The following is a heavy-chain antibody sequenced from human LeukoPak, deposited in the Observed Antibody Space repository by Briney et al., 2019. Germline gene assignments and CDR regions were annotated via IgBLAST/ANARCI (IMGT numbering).Heavy chain of an antibody. CDR2: IWYDGSNK. CDR3: ARDRTYYYGMDV. CDR1: GFTFSSYA. Sequence: GGSLRLSCAASGFTFSSYAMHWVRQAPGKGLEWVAVIWYDGSNKYYADSVKGRFTISRDNSKNTLYLQMNSLRAEDTAVYYCARDRTYYYGMDVWGQGTTVTVSS. V-gene: IGHV3-33*08. J-gene: IGHJ6*02.